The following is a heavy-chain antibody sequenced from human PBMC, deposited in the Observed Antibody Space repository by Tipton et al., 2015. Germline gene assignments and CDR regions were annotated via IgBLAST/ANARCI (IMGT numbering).Heavy chain of an antibody. D-gene: IGHD6-6*01. CDR1: GGSFSGYY. J-gene: IGHJ4*02. V-gene: IGHV4-34*01. Sequence: GLVKPSETLSVTCGVYGGSFSGYYWSWIRQPPGKGLEWIGEINHSGSTKYNPSLKSRVTMSVDTSKNQFSLKLNSVIAADTAVYYCARVRGAARADYWGQGTLVTVSS. CDR3: ARVRGAARADY. CDR2: INHSGST.